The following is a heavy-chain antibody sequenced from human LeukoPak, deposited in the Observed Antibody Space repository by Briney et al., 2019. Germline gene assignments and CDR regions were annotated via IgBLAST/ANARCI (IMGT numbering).Heavy chain of an antibody. Sequence: ASVKVSCKASGYTFTSYDINWVRQATGQGLEWMGWMNPNSGNTDYAQKFQGRFTITINTSISTAYMELSSLRSEDTAVYYCARVDTAFHYYYMDVWGKGTTVTVSS. D-gene: IGHD5-18*01. CDR1: GYTFTSYD. CDR2: MNPNSGNT. V-gene: IGHV1-8*03. CDR3: ARVDTAFHYYYMDV. J-gene: IGHJ6*03.